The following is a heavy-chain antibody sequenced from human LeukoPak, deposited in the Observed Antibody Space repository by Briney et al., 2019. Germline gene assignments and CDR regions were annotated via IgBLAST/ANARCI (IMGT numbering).Heavy chain of an antibody. CDR1: VGSFSGYY. V-gene: IGHV4-34*01. CDR2: INHSGST. J-gene: IGHJ4*02. Sequence: PSETLSLTCAVYVGSFSGYYWSCIRQPPGKGLEGIGEINHSGSTNYNPSLKSRVTISVDTSKNQFSLKLSSVTAADTAVYYCARVQTPGIAAAGPDYWGQGNLVTVSS. CDR3: ARVQTPGIAAAGPDY. D-gene: IGHD6-13*01.